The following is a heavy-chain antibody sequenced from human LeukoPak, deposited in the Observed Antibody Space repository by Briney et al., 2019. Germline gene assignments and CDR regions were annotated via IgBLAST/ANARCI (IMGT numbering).Heavy chain of an antibody. D-gene: IGHD6-6*01. CDR1: GFTFNSYA. CDR3: AKSPAFEYSSPSDYYFDY. J-gene: IGHJ4*02. Sequence: GGSPRLSCAASGFTFNSYAMSWVRQAPGKGLEWVSAISGSGGSTYYADSVKGRFTISRDNSKNTLYLQMNSLRAEDTAVYYCAKSPAFEYSSPSDYYFDYWGQGTLVTVSS. V-gene: IGHV3-23*01. CDR2: ISGSGGST.